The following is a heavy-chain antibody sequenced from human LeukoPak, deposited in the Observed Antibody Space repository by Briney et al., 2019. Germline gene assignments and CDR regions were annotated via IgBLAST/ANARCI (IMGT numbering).Heavy chain of an antibody. CDR3: ARGVTGRYCSTTSCHWRCWFDP. D-gene: IGHD2-2*01. CDR2: IIPIFGSA. J-gene: IGHJ5*02. Sequence: SVKVSCKASGGTFISYTINWVRQAPGQGLEWMGGIIPIFGSAYYAQKFQGSVTITADESTRTAYMQLSSLKSEDPAVYYCARGVTGRYCSTTSCHWRCWFDPWGRGTLVSVSS. V-gene: IGHV1-69*13. CDR1: GGTFISYT.